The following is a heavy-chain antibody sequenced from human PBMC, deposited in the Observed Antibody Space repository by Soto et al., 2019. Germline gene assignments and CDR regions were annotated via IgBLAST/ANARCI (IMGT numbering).Heavy chain of an antibody. V-gene: IGHV4-59*08. Sequence: QVQLQESGPGLVKPSETLSLTCTVSGGSISSYYWSWIRQPPGKGLEWIGYIYYSGSTNYNPSLKSRVTISVATSKNQFSLKLSAVTAADTAVYYCAGGYSSLVLDYWGQGTLVTVSS. J-gene: IGHJ4*02. CDR3: AGGYSSLVLDY. D-gene: IGHD6-13*01. CDR2: IYYSGST. CDR1: GGSISSYY.